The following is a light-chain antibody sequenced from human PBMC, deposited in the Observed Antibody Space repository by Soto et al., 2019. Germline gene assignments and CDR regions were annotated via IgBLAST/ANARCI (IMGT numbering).Light chain of an antibody. CDR3: QQYGSSPRVT. V-gene: IGKV3-20*01. CDR1: QSVSDNY. J-gene: IGKJ4*01. CDR2: GAS. Sequence: EIVLTQSPGTLSLSPGERATLSCRASQSVSDNYLGWYQQKPGQAPRLLIYGASSRATGVPDRFSGSGSGANFTLTISRVEPEEFAVYYCQQYGSSPRVTFGGGTKVEIK.